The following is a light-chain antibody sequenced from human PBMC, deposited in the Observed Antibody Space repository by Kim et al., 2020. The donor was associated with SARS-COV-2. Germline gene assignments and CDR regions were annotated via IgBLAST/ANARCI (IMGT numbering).Light chain of an antibody. CDR1: NIGTKT. V-gene: IGLV3-9*01. CDR2: RDN. Sequence: SYVLTQPLSVSVALGQTATIPCGGKNIGTKTVQWYQQKPGQAPVLVIYRDNNRASEIPGRFSGSNSENTATLTITNAQAGDEADYFCQVWDNTVAVVFGGGTQLTVL. J-gene: IGLJ2*01. CDR3: QVWDNTVAVV.